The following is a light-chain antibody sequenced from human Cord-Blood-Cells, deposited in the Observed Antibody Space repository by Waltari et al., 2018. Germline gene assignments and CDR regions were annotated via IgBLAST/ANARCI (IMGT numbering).Light chain of an antibody. CDR1: RTYGGSDHL. Sequence: QSALPQPASVSGSPAQSTTIPCTGTRTYGGSDHLCSWYHTHTGKAPKLMIYEFSKRPSGVSNRFSDSKSGNTASLTISGLQAEDEADYYCCSYAGSSFYVFGTVTKVTVL. V-gene: IGLV2-23*02. CDR2: EFS. J-gene: IGLJ1*01. CDR3: CSYAGSSFYV.